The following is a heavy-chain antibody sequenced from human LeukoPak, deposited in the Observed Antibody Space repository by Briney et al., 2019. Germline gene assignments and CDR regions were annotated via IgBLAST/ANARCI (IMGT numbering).Heavy chain of an antibody. Sequence: SETLSLTCAVYGGSFSGYYWSWVRQPPGKGLEWIWEINHSGSTNYNPSLKSRGTISVDTSKNQFSLKLSSVTAADTAVYYCARGRYCSSTSCYFPFDYWGQGTLVTVSS. CDR3: ARGRYCSSTSCYFPFDY. D-gene: IGHD2-2*01. J-gene: IGHJ4*02. V-gene: IGHV4-34*01. CDR2: INHSGST. CDR1: GGSFSGYY.